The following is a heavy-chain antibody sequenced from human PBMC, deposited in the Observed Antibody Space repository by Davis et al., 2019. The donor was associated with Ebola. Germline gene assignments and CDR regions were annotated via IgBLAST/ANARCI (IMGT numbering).Heavy chain of an antibody. CDR2: INHIGST. D-gene: IGHD2-2*02. Sequence: MPSETLSLTCTVSDGSISSSSYYWSWIRQPPGKGLEWIGEINHIGSTNYNPSLKSRVTISVDTSKNQFSLKLSSVTAADTAVYYCARGYCSSTSCYRGYFDYWGQGTLVTVSS. CDR3: ARGYCSSTSCYRGYFDY. J-gene: IGHJ4*02. V-gene: IGHV4-39*07. CDR1: DGSISSSSYY.